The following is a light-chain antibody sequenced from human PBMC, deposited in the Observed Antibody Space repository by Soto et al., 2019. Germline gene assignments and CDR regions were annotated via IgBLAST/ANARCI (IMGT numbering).Light chain of an antibody. CDR2: EGS. V-gene: IGLV2-23*01. CDR1: SSDVGSYSL. Sequence: QSVLTQPASVSGSPGQSITISCTGTSSDVGSYSLVSWYQQHPGKAPKLMIYEGSKRPSGVSNRFSGSKSGNTASLTISGLQAEDEADYYCCSYAGSRSYVFGTGTKVTVL. CDR3: CSYAGSRSYV. J-gene: IGLJ1*01.